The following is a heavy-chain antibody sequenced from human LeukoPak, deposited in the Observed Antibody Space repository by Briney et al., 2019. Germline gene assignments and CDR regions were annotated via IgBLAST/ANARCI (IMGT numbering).Heavy chain of an antibody. CDR1: GGSISSYY. V-gene: IGHV4-59*12. D-gene: IGHD1-1*01. CDR3: ANMADNDAFDI. J-gene: IGHJ3*02. CDR2: IYYSGST. Sequence: PSETLSLTCTVSGGSISSYYWSWIRQPPGKGLEWIGYIYYSGSTNYNPSLKSRVTISVDTSKNQFSLKLSSVTAADTAVYYCANMADNDAFDIWGQGTMVTVSS.